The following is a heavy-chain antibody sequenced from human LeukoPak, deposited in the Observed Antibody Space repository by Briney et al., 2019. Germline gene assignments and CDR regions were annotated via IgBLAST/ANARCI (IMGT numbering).Heavy chain of an antibody. Sequence: SETLSLTCAVYGGSFSGYYWSWIRQPPGKGLEWIGEINHSGSTNYNPSLKSRVTISVDTSKNQFSLKLSSVTAADTAVYYCARHWVYCSSTSCYALDNWFDPWGQGTLVTVSS. V-gene: IGHV4-34*01. CDR2: INHSGST. J-gene: IGHJ5*02. CDR3: ARHWVYCSSTSCYALDNWFDP. CDR1: GGSFSGYY. D-gene: IGHD2-2*01.